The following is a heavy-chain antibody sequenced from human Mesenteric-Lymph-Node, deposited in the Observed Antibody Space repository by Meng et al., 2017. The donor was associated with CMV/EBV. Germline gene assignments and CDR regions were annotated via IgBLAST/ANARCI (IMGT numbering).Heavy chain of an antibody. V-gene: IGHV4-59*12. CDR3: ATDTGGYGFDF. CDR1: GGSISSYY. J-gene: IGHJ4*03. D-gene: IGHD2-15*01. Sequence: GSLRLSCTVSGGSISSYYWSWIRQPPGKGLEWIGYIYYSGSTNYNPSLKSRVTISVDTSKNQFSLKLRSVTAADTAFYYCATDTGGYGFDFWGQGTLVTVSS. CDR2: IYYSGST.